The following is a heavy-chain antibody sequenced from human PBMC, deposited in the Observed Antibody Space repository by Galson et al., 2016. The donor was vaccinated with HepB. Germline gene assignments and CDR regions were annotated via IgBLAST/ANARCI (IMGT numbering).Heavy chain of an antibody. V-gene: IGHV1-69*13. Sequence: SVKVSCKASGATFSNSGINWVRQAPGQGLEWMGGIIPMFGTANYAQKFQGRVTITADESTSTAYMELSSLRSEDTAVYYCARETRAYDFWSGYYNDYWGQGALVTVSS. D-gene: IGHD3-3*01. J-gene: IGHJ4*02. CDR3: ARETRAYDFWSGYYNDY. CDR2: IIPMFGTA. CDR1: GATFSNSG.